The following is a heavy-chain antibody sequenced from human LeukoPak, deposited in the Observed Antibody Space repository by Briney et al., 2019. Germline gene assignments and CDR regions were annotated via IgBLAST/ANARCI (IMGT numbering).Heavy chain of an antibody. J-gene: IGHJ4*02. V-gene: IGHV3-23*01. CDR1: GFTFSSYG. Sequence: PGGSLRLSCAASGFTFSSYGMHWVRQAPGKGLEWVAGISGSGTSTYYADSVKGRFTISRDNSKNRLFLQMNSLRAEDTAVYYCAKTRLLWFGELLDIDYWGQGTLVTVSS. CDR3: AKTRLLWFGELLDIDY. D-gene: IGHD3-10*01. CDR2: ISGSGTST.